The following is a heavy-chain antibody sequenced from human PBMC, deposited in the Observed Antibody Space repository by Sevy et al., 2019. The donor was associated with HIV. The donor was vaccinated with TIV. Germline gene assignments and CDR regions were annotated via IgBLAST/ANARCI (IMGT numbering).Heavy chain of an antibody. D-gene: IGHD2-21*01. Sequence: LSLTCAASGFPFNDHAMHWVRVVPGKGLEWVSGISWNSRNIGYAESVKGRFTISRDNTRHSVYLEMHSLRPEDTALYYCAKDINRGCDGVNCYSYYYYFYGLDVWGQGTTVTVSS. J-gene: IGHJ6*02. CDR3: AKDINRGCDGVNCYSYYYYFYGLDV. V-gene: IGHV3-9*01. CDR1: GFPFNDHA. CDR2: ISWNSRNI.